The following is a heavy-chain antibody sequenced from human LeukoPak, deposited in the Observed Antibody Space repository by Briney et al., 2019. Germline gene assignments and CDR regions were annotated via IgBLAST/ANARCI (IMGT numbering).Heavy chain of an antibody. CDR1: GFPFSSYG. V-gene: IGHV3-30*18. CDR3: AKDQGGIVVVPAAMAY. D-gene: IGHD2-2*01. CDR2: ISYDGSNK. J-gene: IGHJ4*02. Sequence: GSLSLSCAASGFPFSSYGMHWVRQAPGKGLEWVAVISYDGSNKYYADSVKGRFTLSRDNSKNTLYLQMNSLRAEDTAVYYCAKDQGGIVVVPAAMAYWGQGTLVTVSS.